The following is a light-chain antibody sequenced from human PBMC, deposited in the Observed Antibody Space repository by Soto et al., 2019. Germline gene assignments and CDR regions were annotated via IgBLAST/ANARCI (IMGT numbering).Light chain of an antibody. CDR2: DAS. Sequence: DIQMTQSPSTLPASVGDRVTITCRASQSISSWLAWYQQKPGKAPKLLIYDASSLESGVPSRFSGSGSGTEFTLTISSLQPDDFATYYCQKYNSYLWTFGQGTKVDIK. CDR3: QKYNSYLWT. CDR1: QSISSW. J-gene: IGKJ1*01. V-gene: IGKV1-5*01.